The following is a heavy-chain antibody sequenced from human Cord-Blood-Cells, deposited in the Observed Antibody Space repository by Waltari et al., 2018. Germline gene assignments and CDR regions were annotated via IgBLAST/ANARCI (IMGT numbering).Heavy chain of an antibody. Sequence: QVQLVQSGAEVKKPGASVKVSCKASGYTFTGYYMHWVRQAPGQGLEWMGWMNPNSGGTNYAQKFQGRVTMTRDTSISTAYMALSRLGSDDTAVYYCARGDIIAVAGKYWYFDLWGRGTLVTVSS. J-gene: IGHJ2*01. CDR1: GYTFTGYY. CDR3: ARGDIIAVAGKYWYFDL. CDR2: MNPNSGGT. V-gene: IGHV1-2*02. D-gene: IGHD6-19*01.